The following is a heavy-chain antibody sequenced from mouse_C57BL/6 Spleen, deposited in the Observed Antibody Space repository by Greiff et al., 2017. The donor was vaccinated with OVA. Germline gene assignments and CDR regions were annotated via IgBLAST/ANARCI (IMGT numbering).Heavy chain of an antibody. D-gene: IGHD2-5*01. CDR2: IHPNSGST. V-gene: IGHV1-64*01. CDR1: GYTFTSYW. J-gene: IGHJ4*01. Sequence: QVQLQQPGAELVKPGASVKLSCKASGYTFTSYWMHWVKQRPGQGLEWIGMIHPNSGSTNYNEKFKSKATLTVDKSSSTAYMQLSSLTSEDSAVYYCGNSNLYYYAMDYWGQGTLVTVSS. CDR3: GNSNLYYYAMDY.